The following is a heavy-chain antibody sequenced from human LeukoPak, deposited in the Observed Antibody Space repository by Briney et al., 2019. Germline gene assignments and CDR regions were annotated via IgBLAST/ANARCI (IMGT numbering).Heavy chain of an antibody. CDR2: ISGYNGHT. J-gene: IGHJ4*02. Sequence: GASVKVSCKASGYIFTNYGISWVRQAPGQGLEWMGWISGYNGHTKYVEKFQGRVTMTTDTSTSTAYMELRSLRSDDTAVYYCARDLTHRRNYDSSGYQIVPAFWGQGTLVTVSS. CDR3: ARDLTHRRNYDSSGYQIVPAF. V-gene: IGHV1-18*01. D-gene: IGHD3-22*01. CDR1: GYIFTNYG.